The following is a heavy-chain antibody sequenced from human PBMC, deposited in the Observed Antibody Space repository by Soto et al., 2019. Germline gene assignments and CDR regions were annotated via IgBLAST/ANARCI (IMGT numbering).Heavy chain of an antibody. Sequence: GGSLRLSCAASGFTFSSYAMTWVRQAPGKGLEWVSTISASGGYTYFADSVKGRFAISRDNSKSILYLQMSSLRAEDTAIYYCAKRYGDYXREYYFDYWGQGTLVTVSS. D-gene: IGHD4-17*01. CDR3: AKRYGDYXREYYFDY. CDR1: GFTFSSYA. V-gene: IGHV3-23*01. J-gene: IGHJ4*02. CDR2: ISASGGYT.